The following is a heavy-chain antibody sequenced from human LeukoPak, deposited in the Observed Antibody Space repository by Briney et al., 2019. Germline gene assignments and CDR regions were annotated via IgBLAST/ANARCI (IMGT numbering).Heavy chain of an antibody. V-gene: IGHV3-7*03. CDR3: TRGGSSYYAGWSDP. D-gene: IGHD3-10*01. CDR2: IKQHASEK. J-gene: IGHJ5*02. CDR1: GFTVSSNY. Sequence: GGSLRLSCAASGFTVSSNYMSWVRQAPGKGLEWVASIKQHASEKHYVDSVKGRFTISRDDARNSVSLHMSSLRGDDTALYYCTRGGSSYYAGWSDPWGQGSLVTVSS.